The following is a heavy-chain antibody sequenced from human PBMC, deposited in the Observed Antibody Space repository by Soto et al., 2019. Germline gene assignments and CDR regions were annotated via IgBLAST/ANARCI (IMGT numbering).Heavy chain of an antibody. V-gene: IGHV4-4*02. D-gene: IGHD1-26*01. CDR2: IFHSGST. CDR1: GGSIRSNNR. Sequence: SETLSLTCAVSGGSIRSNNRWSWVRQPPGKGLEWIGEIFHSGSTNYNPSLKTRVTISVDKSKNQFSLKLSSVTAADTAVYYWARVYSGGLPDYRGQGTLVPVS. CDR3: ARVYSGGLPDY. J-gene: IGHJ4*02.